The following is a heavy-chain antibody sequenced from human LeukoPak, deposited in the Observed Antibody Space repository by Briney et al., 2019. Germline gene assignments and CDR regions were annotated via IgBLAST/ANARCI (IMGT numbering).Heavy chain of an antibody. V-gene: IGHV1-2*02. J-gene: IGHJ6*03. Sequence: GASVKVSCKASGYMFTGYYMHWVRQAPGKGLEWMGWINPNSGGTNYAQKFQGRVTMTRDTSISTAYMYLNRLRSDDTAVYYCARVVAVTCTPVYYMDVWGKGTTVTVSS. CDR3: ARVVAVTCTPVYYMDV. CDR1: GYMFTGYY. D-gene: IGHD6-19*01. CDR2: INPNSGGT.